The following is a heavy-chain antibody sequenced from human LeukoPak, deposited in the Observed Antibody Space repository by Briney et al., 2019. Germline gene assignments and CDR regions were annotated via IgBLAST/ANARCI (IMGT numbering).Heavy chain of an antibody. V-gene: IGHV4-38-2*01. CDR1: GYSISSGYY. CDR3: ARPYSGRFDY. D-gene: IGHD1-26*01. Sequence: SETLSLTCAVSGYSISSGYYWGWIRQPPGKGLEWIGSIYHSGSTYYNPPLKSRVTISVDTSKNQFSLKLSSVTAADTAVYYCARPYSGRFDYWGQGTLVTVSS. J-gene: IGHJ4*02. CDR2: IYHSGST.